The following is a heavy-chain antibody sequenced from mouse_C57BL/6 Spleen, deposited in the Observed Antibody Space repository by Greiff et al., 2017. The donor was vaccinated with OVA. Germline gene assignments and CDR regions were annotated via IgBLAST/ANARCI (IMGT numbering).Heavy chain of an antibody. CDR1: GYTFTSYW. CDR2: IYPSDSET. D-gene: IGHD3-2*02. Sequence: QVQLQQPGAELVRPGSSVKLSCKASGYTFTSYWMDWVKQRPGQGLEWIGNIYPSDSETHYNQKFKDKATLTVDKSSSTAYMQLSSLTSEDSAVYYCAREGPAQAFDYWGQGTTLTVSS. J-gene: IGHJ2*01. V-gene: IGHV1-61*01. CDR3: AREGPAQAFDY.